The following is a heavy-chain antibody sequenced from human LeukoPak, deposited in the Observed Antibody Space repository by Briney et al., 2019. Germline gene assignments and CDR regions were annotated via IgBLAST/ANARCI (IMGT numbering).Heavy chain of an antibody. Sequence: GASVKVSCKPSGYTFTGYYIHWARQAPGQGLEWMGWINPNSGDTNYAQKFQGRVSMTGDTSISTAYMELSRLRSDDTAVYYCARTLVVINDAFDIWGQGTMVTVSS. D-gene: IGHD3-22*01. CDR3: ARTLVVINDAFDI. CDR1: GYTFTGYY. V-gene: IGHV1-2*02. J-gene: IGHJ3*02. CDR2: INPNSGDT.